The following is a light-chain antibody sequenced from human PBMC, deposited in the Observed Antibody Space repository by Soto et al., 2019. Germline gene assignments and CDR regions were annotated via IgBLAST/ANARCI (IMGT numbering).Light chain of an antibody. CDR2: KAS. CDR1: QSISSW. CDR3: QQYNTLPVV. V-gene: IGKV1-5*03. J-gene: IGKJ1*01. Sequence: DIQMTQSPSTLSASVGDRVTITCRASQSISSWLAWYQQKPGKAPKLLIYKASSLESGVPSRFSGSGSGTEFTLTISSLQPDDFAIYYCQQYNTLPVVFGQGIKVEIK.